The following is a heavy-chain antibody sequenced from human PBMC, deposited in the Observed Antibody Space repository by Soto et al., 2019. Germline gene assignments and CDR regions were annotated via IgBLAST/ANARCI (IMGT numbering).Heavy chain of an antibody. V-gene: IGHV3-66*01. CDR2: IYSGGNT. D-gene: IGHD3-10*01. Sequence: EVQLVESGGGLVQPGESLRLSCAASGFTVSSYYMSWVRQAPGKGLEWVSVIYSGGNTYYADSVKGRFTISRDNFTNTLYLQMNSLRAEDTAVFYCARDRGYAFDIWGPGTMVTVSS. CDR3: ARDRGYAFDI. J-gene: IGHJ3*02. CDR1: GFTVSSYY.